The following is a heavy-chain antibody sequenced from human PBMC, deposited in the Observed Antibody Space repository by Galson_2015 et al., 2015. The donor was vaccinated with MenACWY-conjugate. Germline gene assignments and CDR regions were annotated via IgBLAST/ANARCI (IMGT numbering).Heavy chain of an antibody. J-gene: IGHJ5*01. V-gene: IGHV4-61*01. CDR2: MNYSGTS. D-gene: IGHD3-10*02. CDR1: GASVSSGSHK. Sequence: SETLSLTCPVSGASVSSGSHKRIWFRQPPGKGLEWIGYMNYSGTSNYNPSLKSRVNISLDTSKDQASLKLISVSAADTAVYYCWRLPQPCCIFGWFDPWGQGITVTVSS. CDR3: WRLPQPCCIFGWFDP.